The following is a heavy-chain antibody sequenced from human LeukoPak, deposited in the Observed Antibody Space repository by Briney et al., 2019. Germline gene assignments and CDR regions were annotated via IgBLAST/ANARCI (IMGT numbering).Heavy chain of an antibody. CDR1: GFTFSDYY. D-gene: IGHD3-16*01. V-gene: IGHV3-11*01. CDR2: ISSSGSTI. Sequence: GGSLRLSCAASGFTFSDYYMSWIRQAPGKGLEWVSYISSSGSTIYYADSVKGRFTISRDNAKNSLYLQMNSLKAEDTAVYYCAVSLGRGPLDYWGQGTLVTVSS. CDR3: AVSLGRGPLDY. J-gene: IGHJ4*02.